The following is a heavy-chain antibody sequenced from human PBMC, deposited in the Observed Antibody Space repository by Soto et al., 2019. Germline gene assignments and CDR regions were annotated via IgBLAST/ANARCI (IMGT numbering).Heavy chain of an antibody. CDR3: AKAQTYYYDSSGYRYVDY. D-gene: IGHD3-22*01. Sequence: GGSLRLSCAASGFTFCSYAMSWVRQAQGKGLEWVSAISGSGGSTYYADSVKGRFTTSRDNSKNTLYLQMNSLRAEDTAVYYCAKAQTYYYDSSGYRYVDYWGQGTLVTVS. V-gene: IGHV3-23*01. J-gene: IGHJ4*02. CDR1: GFTFCSYA. CDR2: ISGSGGST.